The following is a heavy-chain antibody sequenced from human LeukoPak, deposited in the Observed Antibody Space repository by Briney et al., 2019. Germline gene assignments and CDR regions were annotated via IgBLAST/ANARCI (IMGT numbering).Heavy chain of an antibody. CDR1: GGSISSSSYY. D-gene: IGHD1-26*01. V-gene: IGHV4-39*01. Sequence: SETLSLTCTVSGGSISSSSYYWGWIRQPPGKGLEWIGGIYYSGSTYYNPSLKSRVTISVDTSKNQFSLKLSSVTAADTAVYYCARLKWELLSFRNNWFDPWGQGTLVTVSS. CDR3: ARLKWELLSFRNNWFDP. CDR2: IYYSGST. J-gene: IGHJ5*02.